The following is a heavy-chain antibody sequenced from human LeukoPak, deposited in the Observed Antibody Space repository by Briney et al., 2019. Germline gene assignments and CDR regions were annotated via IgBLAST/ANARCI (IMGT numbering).Heavy chain of an antibody. D-gene: IGHD2-2*01. V-gene: IGHV3-23*01. J-gene: IGHJ4*02. CDR2: ISGSGGST. CDR3: AKAWKYQLLRSPFDY. CDR1: GFTFSSYA. Sequence: TGGSLRLSCAASGFTFSSYAMSWVRQAPGKGLEWVSAISGSGGSTYYADSVKGRFTISRDNSKNTLYLQMNSLRAEDTAVYYCAKAWKYQLLRSPFDYWGQGTLVTVSS.